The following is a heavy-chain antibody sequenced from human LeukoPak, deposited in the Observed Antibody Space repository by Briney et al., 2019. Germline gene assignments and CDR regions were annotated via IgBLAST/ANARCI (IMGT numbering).Heavy chain of an antibody. CDR3: AKGGYSCATPPDY. CDR1: GFTFSYYA. Sequence: GGSLSLSCAASGFTFSYYAVTWVRQAPGKGLEGVSAISGSGGSKYYADSVKGRFTISRDNSKNTQYLQMNSLKAENTAMYYCAKGGYSCATPPDYWGQGTLVTVSS. CDR2: ISGSGGSK. J-gene: IGHJ4*02. V-gene: IGHV3-23*01. D-gene: IGHD6-25*01.